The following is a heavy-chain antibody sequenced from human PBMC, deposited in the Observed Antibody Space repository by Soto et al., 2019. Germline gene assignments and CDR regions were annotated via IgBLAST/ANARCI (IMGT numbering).Heavy chain of an antibody. CDR1: GYPFSSYY. CDR3: AREMYASRGSPFDY. V-gene: IGHV1-46*01. Sequence: SVKVSCKASGYPFSSYYVHWVRQAPGQGLEWMGFINPSGGSTSYAQKFQGRVTMTRDTSTSTVYMEVSSLRSEDTAVYYCAREMYASRGSPFDYWGQRTLVTVSS. D-gene: IGHD2-8*01. J-gene: IGHJ4*02. CDR2: INPSGGST.